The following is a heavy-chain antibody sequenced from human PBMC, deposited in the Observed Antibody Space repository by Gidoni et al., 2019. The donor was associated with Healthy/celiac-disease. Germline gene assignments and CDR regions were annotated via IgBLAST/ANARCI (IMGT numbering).Heavy chain of an antibody. D-gene: IGHD3-3*01. CDR1: GFTFSSYA. Sequence: QGQLVESGGGVVQPGRSLRLPCAASGFTFSSYAMHWVRQAPGKGLGWVAVISYDGSNKYYADSVKGRFTISRDNSKNTLYLQMNSLRAEDTAVYYCALDSGLDYWGQGTLVTVSS. CDR3: ALDSGLDY. J-gene: IGHJ4*02. V-gene: IGHV3-30-3*01. CDR2: ISYDGSNK.